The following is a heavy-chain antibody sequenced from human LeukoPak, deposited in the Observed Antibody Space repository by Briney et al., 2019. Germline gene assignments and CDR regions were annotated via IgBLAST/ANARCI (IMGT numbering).Heavy chain of an antibody. CDR1: GGSFSGYY. CDR2: INHSGST. J-gene: IGHJ4*02. D-gene: IGHD6-19*01. V-gene: IGHV4-34*01. CDR3: ARQWQAGYFDY. Sequence: SETLSLTCAVYGGSFSGYYRSWIRQPPGKGLEWIGEINHSGSTNYNPSLKSRVTISVDTSKNQFSLKLSSVTAADTAVYYCARQWQAGYFDYWGQGTLVTVSS.